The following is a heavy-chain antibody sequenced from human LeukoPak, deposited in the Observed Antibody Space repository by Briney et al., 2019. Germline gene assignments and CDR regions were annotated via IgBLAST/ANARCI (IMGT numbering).Heavy chain of an antibody. CDR3: ARRGAYCGGDCYDAAFDI. Sequence: SETLSLTCTVSGGSISSYNWSWIRQPPGKGLEWIGYIYYSGSTNYNPSLKSRVTISVDTSKNQFSLKLSSVTAADTAVYYCARRGAYCGGDCYDAAFDIWGQGTMVTVSS. CDR2: IYYSGST. D-gene: IGHD2-21*02. J-gene: IGHJ3*02. CDR1: GGSISSYN. V-gene: IGHV4-59*08.